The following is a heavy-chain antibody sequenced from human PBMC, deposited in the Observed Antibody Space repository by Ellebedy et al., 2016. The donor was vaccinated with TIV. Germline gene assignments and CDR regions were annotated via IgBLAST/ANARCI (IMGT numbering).Heavy chain of an antibody. V-gene: IGHV4-59*01. J-gene: IGHJ4*02. Sequence: MPSETLSLTCTVSGGSMRRYYWGWIRQPPGKGLEYIGYIYYSGDTYYSSSLKNRVTISVDASKNQFSLMVTSVTSADTAVYYCARVPSRWLVYLDYWGQGALVTVSS. CDR1: GGSMRRYY. CDR2: IYYSGDT. CDR3: ARVPSRWLVYLDY. D-gene: IGHD6-19*01.